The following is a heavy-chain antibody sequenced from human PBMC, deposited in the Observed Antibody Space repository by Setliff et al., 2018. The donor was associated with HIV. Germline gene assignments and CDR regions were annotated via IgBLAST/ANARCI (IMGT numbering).Heavy chain of an antibody. CDR2: IIPIFGTA. CDR3: ATDHHILTGYYTPPGY. CDR1: GGTFSSYA. V-gene: IGHV1-69*06. J-gene: IGHJ4*02. D-gene: IGHD3-9*01. Sequence: SVKVSCKASGGTFSSYAISWVRQAPGQGLEWMGGIIPIFGTANYAQKFQGEVTITADKSTSTAYMELTSLRFDDTAMYYCATDHHILTGYYTPPGYWGQGTLVTVSS.